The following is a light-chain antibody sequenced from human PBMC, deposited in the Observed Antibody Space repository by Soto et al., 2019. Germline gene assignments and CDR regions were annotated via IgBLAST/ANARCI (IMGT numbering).Light chain of an antibody. CDR2: DAS. CDR1: QSIGKW. V-gene: IGKV1-5*01. J-gene: IGKJ4*01. CDR3: QHYNGH. Sequence: DIQMTQSPSILSASVGDGVAITCRASQSIGKWLAWYQQKPGKAPKVLIYDASTLESGVPSRFSGGRSGTEFTLSICSLQPDDFATYYCQHYNGHFGGGTKVDIK.